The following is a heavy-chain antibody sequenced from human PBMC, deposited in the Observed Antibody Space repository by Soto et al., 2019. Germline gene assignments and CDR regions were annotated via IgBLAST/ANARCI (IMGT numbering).Heavy chain of an antibody. J-gene: IGHJ4*02. CDR3: ARANVDTSVVNEYYFDY. CDR2: VSSTSGYI. V-gene: IGHV3-21*01. CDR1: GFTFSNYK. D-gene: IGHD5-18*01. Sequence: GGSLRLSCAASGFTFSNYKMSWVRQAPGKGLEWVSSVSSTSGYIYYGDSVKGRFTISRDNAKNSLYLQMNSLRAEDTAVYYCARANVDTSVVNEYYFDYWGQGTLVTVSS.